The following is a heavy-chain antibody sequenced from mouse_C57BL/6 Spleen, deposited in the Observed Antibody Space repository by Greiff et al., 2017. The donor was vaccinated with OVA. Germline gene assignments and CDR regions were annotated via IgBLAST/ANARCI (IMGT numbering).Heavy chain of an antibody. J-gene: IGHJ2*01. Sequence: QVQLQQPGAELVRPGSSVKLSCKASGYTFTSYWMDWVKQRPGQGLEWIGNIYPSDSETHYNQKFKDKATLTVDKSSSTAYMQLSSLTSEDSAVYYCARNYGSPHFGDWGQGTTLTVAS. CDR1: GYTFTSYW. D-gene: IGHD1-1*01. V-gene: IGHV1-61*01. CDR3: ARNYGSPHFGD. CDR2: IYPSDSET.